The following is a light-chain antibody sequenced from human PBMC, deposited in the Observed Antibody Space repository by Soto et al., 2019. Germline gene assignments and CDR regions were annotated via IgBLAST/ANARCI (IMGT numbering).Light chain of an antibody. CDR2: GAS. J-gene: IGKJ1*01. Sequence: ETVLTQSPGTLSLSPGERATLSCRSSQTVSSSYLAWYQQKPGQAPRLLIYGASSRATGIPARFGGSGSGTDFALTIGRLAPKDFAVYYCQQYCQQYGSSSPSWTFGQGTRVEIK. V-gene: IGKV3-20*01. CDR3: QQYCQQYGSSSPSWT. CDR1: QTVSSSY.